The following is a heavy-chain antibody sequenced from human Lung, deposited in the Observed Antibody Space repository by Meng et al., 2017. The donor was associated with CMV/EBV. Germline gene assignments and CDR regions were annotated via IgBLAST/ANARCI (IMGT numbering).Heavy chain of an antibody. J-gene: IGHJ3*02. V-gene: IGHV2-70D*14. CDR3: ARFQIGYVGAFDI. CDR2: IDWDDDK. CDR1: GFSLSTSGMR. D-gene: IGHD5-12*01. Sequence: SGPTLVKPTQTLTLTCTFSGFSLSTSGMRVSWIRQPPGQALEWLARIDWDDDKFYNTPLKTRLTVSKDTSANQVVFTMTNMDPVDTATYYCARFQIGYVGAFDIWGPGXMVTVSS.